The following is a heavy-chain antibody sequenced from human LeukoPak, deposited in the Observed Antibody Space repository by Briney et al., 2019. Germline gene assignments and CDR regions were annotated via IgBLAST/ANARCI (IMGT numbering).Heavy chain of an antibody. V-gene: IGHV5-51*01. D-gene: IGHD3-10*01. CDR1: GYSFTSYW. J-gene: IGHJ4*02. Sequence: GESLKISCKGSGYSFTSYWIGWVRQMPGKGPEWMGIIYPGDSDTRYSPSFQGQVTISADKSISTAYLQWSSLKASDTAMYYCARRSYGSGSYSHVDYWGQGTLVTVSS. CDR3: ARRSYGSGSYSHVDY. CDR2: IYPGDSDT.